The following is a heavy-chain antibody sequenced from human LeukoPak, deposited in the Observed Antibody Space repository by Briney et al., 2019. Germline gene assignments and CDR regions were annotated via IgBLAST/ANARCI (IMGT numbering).Heavy chain of an antibody. V-gene: IGHV1-18*01. CDR1: GYTFTSYG. CDR2: ISAYNGNT. J-gene: IGHJ3*02. Sequence: ASVKVSCKASGYTFTSYGISWVRQAPGQGLEWMGWISAYNGNTNYAQKLQGRVTMTTDTSTTTAYMELRSLRPDDTALYYCARAGGWSREDYKSDAFRIWGQGTMVTVSS. D-gene: IGHD4-11*01. CDR3: ARAGGWSREDYKSDAFRI.